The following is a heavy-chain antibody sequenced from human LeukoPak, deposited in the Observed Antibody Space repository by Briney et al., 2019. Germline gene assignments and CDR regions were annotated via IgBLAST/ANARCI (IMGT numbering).Heavy chain of an antibody. D-gene: IGHD6-19*01. CDR1: GFTFSNYA. Sequence: GGSLRLSCAASGFTFSNYAMSWVRQAPGKGLEWVSAISGSGGNTYYADSVKGRFTISRDNSKNTLFLQMNSLRAEDTAVYYCARTALLAGDNAEYFQHWGQGTLVTVSS. J-gene: IGHJ1*01. CDR2: ISGSGGNT. V-gene: IGHV3-23*01. CDR3: ARTALLAGDNAEYFQH.